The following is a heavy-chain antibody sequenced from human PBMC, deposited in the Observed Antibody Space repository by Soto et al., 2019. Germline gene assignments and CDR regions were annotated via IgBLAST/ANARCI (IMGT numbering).Heavy chain of an antibody. V-gene: IGHV3-30*18. CDR1: GFTFSSYG. Sequence: PGGSLRLSCAASGFTFSSYGMHWVRQAPGKGLEWVAVISYGGSNKYYADSVKGRFTISRDNSKNTLYLQMNSLRAEDTAVYYCAKAGRIAARLTAFDYWGQGTLVTVSS. CDR3: AKAGRIAARLTAFDY. J-gene: IGHJ4*02. D-gene: IGHD6-6*01. CDR2: ISYGGSNK.